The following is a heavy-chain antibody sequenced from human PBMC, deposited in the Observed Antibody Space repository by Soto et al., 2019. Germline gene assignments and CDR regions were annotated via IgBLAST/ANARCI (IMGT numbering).Heavy chain of an antibody. V-gene: IGHV1-69*02. CDR2: IIPILGIA. Sequence: QVQLVQSGAEVKKPGSSVKVSCKASGGTFSSYTISWVRQAPGQGLEWMGRIIPILGIANYAQKFQGRVTITADKSXSTXYMERSSLRSEDTAVYYCARGSQGDYNEPLYGMDVWGQGTTVTVSS. CDR1: GGTFSSYT. CDR3: ARGSQGDYNEPLYGMDV. J-gene: IGHJ6*02. D-gene: IGHD4-17*01.